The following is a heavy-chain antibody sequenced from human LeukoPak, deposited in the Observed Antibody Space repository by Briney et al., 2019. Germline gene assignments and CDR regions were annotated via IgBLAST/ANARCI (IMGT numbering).Heavy chain of an antibody. CDR3: ARDPRWLQPRAFDI. D-gene: IGHD5-24*01. CDR2: IYTSGST. V-gene: IGHV4-61*02. CDR1: GGSISSGSYY. J-gene: IGHJ3*02. Sequence: SRTLSLTCTVSGGSISSGSYYWSWIRQPAGKGLEWIGRIYTSGSTNYNPSLKSRVTISVDTSKNQFSLKLSSVTAADTAVYYCARDPRWLQPRAFDIWGQGTMVTVSS.